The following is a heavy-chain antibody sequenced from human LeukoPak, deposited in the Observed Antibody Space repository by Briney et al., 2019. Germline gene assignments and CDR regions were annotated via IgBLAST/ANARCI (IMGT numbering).Heavy chain of an antibody. CDR3: AREWLRGAYRSSTSCYGGIHAFDI. CDR1: GYTFTSYG. D-gene: IGHD2-2*01. Sequence: ASVKVSCKASGYTFTSYGISWVRQAPGQGLEWMGWISAYNGNTNYAQKLQGRVTMTTDTSTSTAYMELRSLRSDDTAVYYCAREWLRGAYRSSTSCYGGIHAFDIWGQGTMVTVSS. CDR2: ISAYNGNT. V-gene: IGHV1-18*01. J-gene: IGHJ3*02.